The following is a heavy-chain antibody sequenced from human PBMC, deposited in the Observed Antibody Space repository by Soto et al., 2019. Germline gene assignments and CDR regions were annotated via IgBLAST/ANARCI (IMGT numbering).Heavy chain of an antibody. Sequence: EVQLLESGGGLVQPGGSLRLSCAVSGFSFSNSAMTWVRQAPGKGLEWVSGISGSGDITYNTDSVKGRVDISRDTSKNVVYLQMRSLRAEDTAVYYCAKVPQWVLRYHDWFFDYWGQGTLVTVSS. J-gene: IGHJ4*02. V-gene: IGHV3-23*01. CDR1: GFSFSNSA. CDR3: AKVPQWVLRYHDWFFDY. D-gene: IGHD3-9*01. CDR2: ISGSGDIT.